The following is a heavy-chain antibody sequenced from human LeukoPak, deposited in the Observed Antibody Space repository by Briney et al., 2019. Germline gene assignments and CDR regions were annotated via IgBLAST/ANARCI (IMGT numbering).Heavy chain of an antibody. CDR3: ARARRDYGDYGVFWFDP. CDR1: GGSFSGYY. J-gene: IGHJ5*02. CDR2: INHSGST. D-gene: IGHD4-17*01. V-gene: IGHV4-34*01. Sequence: SETPSLTCAVYGGSFSGYYWSWIRQPPGKGLEWIGEINHSGSTNYNPSLKSRVTISVDTSKNQFSLKLSSVTAADTAVYYCARARRDYGDYGVFWFDPWGQGTLVTVSS.